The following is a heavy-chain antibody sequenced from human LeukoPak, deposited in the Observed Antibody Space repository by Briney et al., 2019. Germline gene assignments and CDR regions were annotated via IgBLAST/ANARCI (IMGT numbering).Heavy chain of an antibody. Sequence: GGSLRLSCAASGFTFSSYSMNWVRQAPGKGLEWVSSISSSSSYIYYADSVKGRFTISRDNAKNSLYLQMNSLRAEDTAVYYCARDQYDFWSGYTTGMDVWGQGTTVTVSS. CDR1: GFTFSSYS. D-gene: IGHD3-3*01. CDR2: ISSSSSYI. J-gene: IGHJ6*02. V-gene: IGHV3-21*01. CDR3: ARDQYDFWSGYTTGMDV.